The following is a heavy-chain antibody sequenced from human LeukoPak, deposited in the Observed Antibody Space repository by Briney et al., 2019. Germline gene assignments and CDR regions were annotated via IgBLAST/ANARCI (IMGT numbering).Heavy chain of an antibody. J-gene: IGHJ6*02. Sequence: SETLSLTCTVSGGSISSGGYYWSWIRQHPGKGLEWIGYIYYSGSTYYNPSLKSRVTISVDMSKNQFSLKLSSVTAADTAVYYCARGAVVVPAAIPALYYYGMDVWGQGTTVTVSS. CDR2: IYYSGST. V-gene: IGHV4-31*03. D-gene: IGHD2-2*01. CDR3: ARGAVVVPAAIPALYYYGMDV. CDR1: GGSISSGGYY.